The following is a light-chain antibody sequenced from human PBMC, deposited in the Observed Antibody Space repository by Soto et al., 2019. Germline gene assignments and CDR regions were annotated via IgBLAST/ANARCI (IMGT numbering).Light chain of an antibody. CDR2: DVS. V-gene: IGLV2-14*03. Sequence: QSVLTQPASVSGSPGQSITISCTGTSSDVGDYNYVSWYQQHPGKAPKLMIYDVSNRPSGVSNRFSGSKSGNTASLTISGLQAEDEADYYCSSYTSSSTYVFGTGTMLTVL. CDR3: SSYTSSSTYV. J-gene: IGLJ1*01. CDR1: SSDVGDYNY.